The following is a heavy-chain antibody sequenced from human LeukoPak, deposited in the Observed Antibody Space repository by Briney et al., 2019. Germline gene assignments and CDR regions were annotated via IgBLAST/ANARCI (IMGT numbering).Heavy chain of an antibody. J-gene: IGHJ6*03. CDR3: ARHTNYYDSSGYTYYYYMDV. CDR2: INPNSGGT. V-gene: IGHV1-2*02. CDR1: GYTFTGYY. Sequence: VASVKVSCKASGYTFTGYYMHWVRQAPGQGLEWMGWINPNSGGTNYAQKFQGRVTMTRDTSISTAYMELSRLRSDDTAVYYCARHTNYYDSSGYTYYYYMDVWGKGTTVTISS. D-gene: IGHD3-22*01.